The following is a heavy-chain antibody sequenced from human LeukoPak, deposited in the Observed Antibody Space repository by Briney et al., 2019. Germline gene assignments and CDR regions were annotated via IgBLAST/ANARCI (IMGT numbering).Heavy chain of an antibody. J-gene: IGHJ4*02. CDR1: GASFSSGDQY. CDR2: IHPSGTL. Sequence: SQTLSLTCTVSGASFSSGDQYWNWIRQSPGKGLEWIGSIHPSGTLYNNPSLESRVAMSMDTSKNQFSLNLNSVTAADTAVYFCSRGLDSRKLGYWGQGTLVTVSS. V-gene: IGHV4-31*03. D-gene: IGHD3-22*01. CDR3: SRGLDSRKLGY.